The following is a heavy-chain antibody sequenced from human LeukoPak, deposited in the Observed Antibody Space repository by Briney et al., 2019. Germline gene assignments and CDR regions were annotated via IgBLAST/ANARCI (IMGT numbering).Heavy chain of an antibody. V-gene: IGHV3-43*01. CDR1: GFPFDDYT. D-gene: IGHD2-21*02. CDR2: LNWDGGIT. Sequence: GGSLRLSCAASGFPFDDYTMHWVRQAPGKGLEWVSLLNWDGGITDYADSVKGRFTISRDNSKNSLYLQMDSLGIEDTALYYCAKDAGGGDVWYFDYWGQGTLVTVSS. J-gene: IGHJ4*02. CDR3: AKDAGGGDVWYFDY.